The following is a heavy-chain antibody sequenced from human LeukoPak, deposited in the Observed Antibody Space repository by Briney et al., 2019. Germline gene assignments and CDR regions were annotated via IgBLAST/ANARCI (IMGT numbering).Heavy chain of an antibody. J-gene: IGHJ4*02. CDR1: GFTFSSYA. CDR3: AKDLAIFGVVITGLDY. D-gene: IGHD3-3*01. Sequence: GGSLRLSCAASGFTFSSYAMSWVRQAPGKGLEWVSAISGSGGSTYYADSVKGRFTISRDNSKNTLYLQMNSLRAEDTAVYYCAKDLAIFGVVITGLDYWGQETLVTVSS. V-gene: IGHV3-23*01. CDR2: ISGSGGST.